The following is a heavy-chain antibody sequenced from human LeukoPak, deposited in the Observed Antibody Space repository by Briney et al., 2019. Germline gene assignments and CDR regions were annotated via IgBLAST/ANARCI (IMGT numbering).Heavy chain of an antibody. CDR1: GGPFSGYY. V-gene: IGHV4-34*01. J-gene: IGHJ4*02. CDR3: ARDRITMY. D-gene: IGHD3-10*01. CDR2: INHSGST. Sequence: PSETLSLTCAVYGGPFSGYYWSWIRQPPGKGLEWIGEINHSGSTNYNPSLKSRVTISVDTSKNQFSLKLSSVTAADTAVYYCARDRITMYWGQGTLVTVSS.